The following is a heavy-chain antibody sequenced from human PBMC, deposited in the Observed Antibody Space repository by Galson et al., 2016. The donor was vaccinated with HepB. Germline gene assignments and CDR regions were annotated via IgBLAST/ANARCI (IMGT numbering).Heavy chain of an antibody. V-gene: IGHV3-33*01. CDR1: GLTFSSYG. J-gene: IGHJ5*02. CDR3: ARDLCSGDGCYGSWFDP. Sequence: SLRLSCAVSGLTFSSYGMHWVRQAPGKGLEWVAVIWFDGTNKYYADSVKGRFTISRDNSKNTVYLQMNSLRTEDTAVYYCARDLCSGDGCYGSWFDPWGQGSLVTVSS. D-gene: IGHD2-15*01. CDR2: IWFDGTNK.